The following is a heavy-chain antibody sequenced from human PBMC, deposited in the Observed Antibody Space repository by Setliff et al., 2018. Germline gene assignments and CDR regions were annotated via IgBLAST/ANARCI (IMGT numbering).Heavy chain of an antibody. CDR3: ASSSGGNYEAYFDY. V-gene: IGHV3-11*04. CDR2: ISSSGSTI. Sequence: LSLTCTVSGYSISSGYYWGWIRQPPGKGLEWVSYISSSGSTIYYADSVKGRFTISRDNTKNSLYLQMNSLSPEDTALYYCASSSGGNYEAYFDYWGQGTLVTVS. CDR1: GYSISSGYY. J-gene: IGHJ4*02. D-gene: IGHD2-15*01.